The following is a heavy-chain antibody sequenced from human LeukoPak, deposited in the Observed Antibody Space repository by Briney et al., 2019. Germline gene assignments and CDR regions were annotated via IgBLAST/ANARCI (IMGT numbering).Heavy chain of an antibody. D-gene: IGHD1-26*01. CDR2: IYPSDSET. CDR3: ARRGEKGSGTYYDY. J-gene: IGHJ4*02. Sequence: GESLKISCKASGYTFDTYWIGWVRQLPGKGLEWLGIIYPSDSETRYSPSFQGQVTISADRSTNTAYLQWSSLRASDTAMYYCARRGEKGSGTYYDYWGQGTLVTVSS. CDR1: GYTFDTYW. V-gene: IGHV5-51*01.